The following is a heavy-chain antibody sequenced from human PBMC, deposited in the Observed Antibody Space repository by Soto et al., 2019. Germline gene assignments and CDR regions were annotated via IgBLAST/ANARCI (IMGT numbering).Heavy chain of an antibody. V-gene: IGHV1-18*01. D-gene: IGHD3-3*01. CDR3: AKPGDIYEFWSGYYRTANYFDF. J-gene: IGHJ4*02. Sequence: QLQLVQSGAEVKRPGDSVKVSCKASDYIFSNYHINWVRQAPGQGREWMGPSSGNNGNTQYAQMLQGRVTMTTEKSTNTVYMELRSLGSDDTAVYYCAKPGDIYEFWSGYYRTANYFDFWGQGSLVTVSS. CDR2: SSGNNGNT. CDR1: DYIFSNYH.